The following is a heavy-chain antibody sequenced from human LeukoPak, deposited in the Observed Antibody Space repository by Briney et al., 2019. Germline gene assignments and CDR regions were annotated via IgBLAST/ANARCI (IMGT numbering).Heavy chain of an antibody. D-gene: IGHD3-9*01. CDR2: INSNGDNT. CDR3: ARGFDGNFDY. V-gene: IGHV3-20*04. CDR1: GFTFDDYG. J-gene: IGHJ4*02. Sequence: PGGYLRFSCAASGFTFDDYGMMWDRQAPGKGLECVHGINSNGDNTDYAGSVKDRFTNSRDKAKNSLYLQMNSLRAEDTALYYCARGFDGNFDYWGQGTLVTVSP.